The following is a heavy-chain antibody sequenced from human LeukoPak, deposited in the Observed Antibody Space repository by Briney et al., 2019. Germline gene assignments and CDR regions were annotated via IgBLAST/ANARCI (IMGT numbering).Heavy chain of an antibody. CDR3: ARGGGKSWWYY. J-gene: IGHJ4*02. CDR1: GGSFSGYY. V-gene: IGHV4-34*01. CDR2: INHSGST. D-gene: IGHD2-15*01. Sequence: SETLSLTCAVYGGSFSGYYWSWIRQPPGKGLEWIGEINHSGSTNYDPSLKSRVTISVDTSKNQFSLKLSSVTAADTAVYYCARGGGKSWWYYWGQGTLVTVSS.